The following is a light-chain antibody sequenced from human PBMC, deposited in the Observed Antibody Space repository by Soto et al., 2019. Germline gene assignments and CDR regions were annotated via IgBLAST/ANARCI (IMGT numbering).Light chain of an antibody. V-gene: IGKV1-39*01. CDR3: QQSYRTPYT. CDR1: QGVSAY. Sequence: DIQMTQSPSSLSASVGDRVTITCRASQGVSAYLLWYQQTQRRAPKLLIYSASNLVSGVPSRFSGSGSGTKCTLTISSLQPEDCATYYCQQSYRTPYTFGQGTKLETK. J-gene: IGKJ2*01. CDR2: SAS.